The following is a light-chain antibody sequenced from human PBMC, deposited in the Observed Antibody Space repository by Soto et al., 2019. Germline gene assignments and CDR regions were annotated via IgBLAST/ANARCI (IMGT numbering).Light chain of an antibody. Sequence: EIVLTQSPATLSLSPGERVTLSCRASQSVSNSLAWYQQKPGQPPRLLIYDAYNRATGIPPRFSGSGSGTDFTLTISSLEPEDSAVYYCQQRHMWPITFGQGTRLEI. J-gene: IGKJ5*01. CDR3: QQRHMWPIT. CDR2: DAY. V-gene: IGKV3-11*01. CDR1: QSVSNS.